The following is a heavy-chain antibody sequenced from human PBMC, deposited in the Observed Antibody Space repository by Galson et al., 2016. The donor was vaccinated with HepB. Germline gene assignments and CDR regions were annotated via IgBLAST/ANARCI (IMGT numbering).Heavy chain of an antibody. V-gene: IGHV2-5*02. Sequence: PALVKPTQTLTLTCTFSGFSLTTSGVGVGWIRQPPGKALEWLALIYWDACKHYSPSRKSRLPITKDPSKNQVVLTMTNIDPVDTATYYCAHRGFMGELSPSSFDYWGQGTLVTVSS. D-gene: IGHD3-16*02. CDR2: IYWDACK. CDR1: GFSLTTSGVG. J-gene: IGHJ4*02. CDR3: AHRGFMGELSPSSFDY.